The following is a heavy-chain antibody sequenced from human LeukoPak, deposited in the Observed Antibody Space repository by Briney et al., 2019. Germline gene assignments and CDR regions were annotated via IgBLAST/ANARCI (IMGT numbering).Heavy chain of an antibody. D-gene: IGHD3-10*01. V-gene: IGHV3-23*01. CDR3: ARYGSGTFYYYYYMDV. CDR1: GFTFSSYA. Sequence: PGGSLRLSCAASGFTFSSYAMSWVRQAPGKGLEWVSAISGSGGSTYYADSVKGRFTISRDNSKNTLYLQMNSLRAEDTAVYYCARYGSGTFYYYYYMDVWGKGTTVTVSS. CDR2: ISGSGGST. J-gene: IGHJ6*03.